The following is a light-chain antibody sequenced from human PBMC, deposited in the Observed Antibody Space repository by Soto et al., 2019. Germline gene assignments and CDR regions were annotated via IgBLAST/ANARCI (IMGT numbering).Light chain of an antibody. CDR2: DAS. V-gene: IGKV3-20*01. Sequence: EIVLTQSPATLSLSPGARATLSCRASQSVSSSYLAWYQQKPGQAPRLLIYDASSRATGIPDRFSGSGSGTDFTLTISRLEPEDFAVCYCQQYGSIPWTFGQGTKVDIK. J-gene: IGKJ1*01. CDR1: QSVSSSY. CDR3: QQYGSIPWT.